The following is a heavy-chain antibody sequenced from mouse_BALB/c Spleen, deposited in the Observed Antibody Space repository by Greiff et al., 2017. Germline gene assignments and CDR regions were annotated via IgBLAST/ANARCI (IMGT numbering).Heavy chain of an antibody. V-gene: IGHV2-9*02. CDR3: ARDHYGSSYGYLAY. Sequence: GMLVESGPGLVAPSQSLSITCTVSGFSLTSYGVHWVRQPPGKGLEWLGVIWAGGSTNYNSALMSRLSISKDNSKSQVFLKMNSLQTDDTAMYYCARDHYGSSYGYLAYWGQGTLVTVSA. D-gene: IGHD1-1*01. CDR1: GFSLTSYG. CDR2: IWAGGST. J-gene: IGHJ3*01.